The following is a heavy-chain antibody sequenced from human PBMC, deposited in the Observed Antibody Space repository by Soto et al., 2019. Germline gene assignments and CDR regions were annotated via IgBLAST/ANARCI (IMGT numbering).Heavy chain of an antibody. CDR1: GFTFSGYW. Sequence: GGSLRLSCAASGFTFSGYWMHWVRQAPGKGLVWVSRINSDGSSTTYADSVKGRLTISRDNARNTLYLQMNSLRAEDKAVYSCVTAAARGDSWGQGTLVTVSS. D-gene: IGHD3-10*01. J-gene: IGHJ4*02. V-gene: IGHV3-74*01. CDR2: INSDGSST. CDR3: VTAAARGDS.